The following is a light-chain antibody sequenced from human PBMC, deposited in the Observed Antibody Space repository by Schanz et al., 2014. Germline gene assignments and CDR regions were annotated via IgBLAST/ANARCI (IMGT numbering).Light chain of an antibody. CDR2: GAS. V-gene: IGKV3-15*01. J-gene: IGKJ1*01. Sequence: EIVLTQGPATLSVSPGERATLSCRASQSVSSNLAWYQQKSGQAPRLLIYGASTRATGIPARFSGSGSGTEFTLTISSLQSEDFAVYYCQQYGSSPWTFGQGTKVEIK. CDR3: QQYGSSPWT. CDR1: QSVSSN.